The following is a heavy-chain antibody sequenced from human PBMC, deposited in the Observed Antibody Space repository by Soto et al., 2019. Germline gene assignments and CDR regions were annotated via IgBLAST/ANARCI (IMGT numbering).Heavy chain of an antibody. Sequence: QVHLVQSGAEVKKPGASVKVSCKASRDTFTGYYMHWVRQAPGHGREWMGWINPNSGGPNYAQKFQGRVTMTRDTSISTVYMELSRLRSDDTAVYYCARDRIPDAFDIWGQGTMVTVSS. CDR1: RDTFTGYY. V-gene: IGHV1-2*02. CDR2: INPNSGGP. CDR3: ARDRIPDAFDI. J-gene: IGHJ3*02.